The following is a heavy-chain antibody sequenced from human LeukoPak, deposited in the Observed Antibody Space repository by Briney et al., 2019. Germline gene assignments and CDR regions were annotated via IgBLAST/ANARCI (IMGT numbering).Heavy chain of an antibody. Sequence: PGGSLRLSCAASGFTFSSYSMNWVRQAPGKGLEWVSSISSSSSYIYYADSVKGRFTISRDNAKNSLYLQMNSLRAEDTAVYYCARDRLVEYYYDSSGYPDYWGQGTLVTVSS. CDR3: ARDRLVEYYYDSSGYPDY. CDR2: ISSSSSYI. J-gene: IGHJ4*02. D-gene: IGHD3-22*01. CDR1: GFTFSSYS. V-gene: IGHV3-21*01.